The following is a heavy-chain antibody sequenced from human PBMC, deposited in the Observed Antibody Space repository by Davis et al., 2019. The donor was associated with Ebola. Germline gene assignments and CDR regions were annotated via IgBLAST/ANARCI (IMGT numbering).Heavy chain of an antibody. J-gene: IGHJ6*02. V-gene: IGHV4-34*01. CDR1: GFTFSSYS. D-gene: IGHD3-10*01. CDR2: INHSGST. Sequence: GSLRLSCAASGFTFSSYSMNWVRQAPGKGLEWIGEINHSGSTNYNPSLKSRVTISVDTSKNQFSLKLSSVTAADTAVYYCARDLRYYYYGMDVWGQGTTVTVSS. CDR3: ARDLRYYYYGMDV.